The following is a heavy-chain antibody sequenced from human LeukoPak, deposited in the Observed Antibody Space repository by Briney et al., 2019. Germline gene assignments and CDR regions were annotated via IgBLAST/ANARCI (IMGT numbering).Heavy chain of an antibody. D-gene: IGHD1-26*01. CDR2: VHSSGST. Sequence: SETLSLTCTVSGDSISTYYWSWIRQPPGKGLEWIGYVHSSGSTNYNPSLQSRVTMSLDTSKSQVSLRLSSLTAADTAVYYCARYRRPPYYLDYWGQGTLVTVSS. J-gene: IGHJ4*02. CDR3: ARYRRPPYYLDY. CDR1: GDSISTYY. V-gene: IGHV4-4*09.